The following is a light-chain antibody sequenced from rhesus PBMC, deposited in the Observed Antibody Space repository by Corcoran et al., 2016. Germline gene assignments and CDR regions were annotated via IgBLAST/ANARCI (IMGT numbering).Light chain of an antibody. J-gene: IGKJ4*01. CDR3: LQDIQIPVT. CDR1: QSLLHSNGHTY. Sequence: DIVLTQTPLSLPVSPGEPASISCRSSQSLLHSNGHTYLFWYLQKPGQSPTLLIVLASNRAFGVPERVSGIGSGTDFTLKISRVEAEDVGIYYCLQDIQIPVTFGGGTKVEIK. CDR2: LAS. V-gene: IGKV2-78*01.